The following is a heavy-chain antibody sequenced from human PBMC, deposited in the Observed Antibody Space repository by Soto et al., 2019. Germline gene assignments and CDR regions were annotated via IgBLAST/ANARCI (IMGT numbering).Heavy chain of an antibody. Sequence: LRLSCAASGFTFSSYGMHWVRQAPGKGLEWVAVIWYDGSSRYYPDSVKGRFTISRDNSKNTLYLQMNSLRAEDTAVYYCARDKYSSGWNYFDYWGQGTLVTVSS. V-gene: IGHV3-33*01. CDR3: ARDKYSSGWNYFDY. D-gene: IGHD6-19*01. J-gene: IGHJ4*02. CDR2: IWYDGSSR. CDR1: GFTFSSYG.